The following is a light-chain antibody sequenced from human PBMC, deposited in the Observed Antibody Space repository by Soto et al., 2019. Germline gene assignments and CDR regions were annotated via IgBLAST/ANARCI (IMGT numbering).Light chain of an antibody. CDR3: RQDYNYPLT. CDR1: QGIRSE. Sequence: AIQMTQSPPSLSASVGDRVTITCRASQGIRSELGWYQQKPGKAPNLLIYTASTLQSGVPSRFSGSGSGTHFNLTISRLKPEDFATYYCRQDYNYPLTFGGGTKVDSK. J-gene: IGKJ4*01. V-gene: IGKV1-6*01. CDR2: TAS.